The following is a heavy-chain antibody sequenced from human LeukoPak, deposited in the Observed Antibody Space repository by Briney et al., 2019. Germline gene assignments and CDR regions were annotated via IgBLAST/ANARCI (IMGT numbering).Heavy chain of an antibody. CDR1: GFTFSSYS. CDR2: ISSSSSYI. Sequence: PGGSLRLSCAASGFTFSSYSMNWVRQAPGKGLEWVSSISSSSSYIYYADSVKGRFTISRDNAKNSLYLQMNSLRVEDTAVYYCASSRASYSCSFYYYYGMDVWGQGTTVTVSS. D-gene: IGHD5-12*01. J-gene: IGHJ6*02. V-gene: IGHV3-21*01. CDR3: ASSRASYSCSFYYYYGMDV.